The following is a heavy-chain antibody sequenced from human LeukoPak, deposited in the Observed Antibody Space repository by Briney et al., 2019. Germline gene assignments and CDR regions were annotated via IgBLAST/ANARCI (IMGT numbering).Heavy chain of an antibody. CDR2: IYYSGST. CDR1: GGSISSYY. CDR3: ARTYGDYEFGPADGFDI. Sequence: SETLSLTCTVSGGSISSYYWSWIRQPPGKGLEWIGYIYYSGSTNYNPSLKSRVTISVDTSKNQFSLKLSSVTAADTAVYYCARTYGDYEFGPADGFDIWGQGTMVIVSS. D-gene: IGHD4-17*01. V-gene: IGHV4-59*08. J-gene: IGHJ3*02.